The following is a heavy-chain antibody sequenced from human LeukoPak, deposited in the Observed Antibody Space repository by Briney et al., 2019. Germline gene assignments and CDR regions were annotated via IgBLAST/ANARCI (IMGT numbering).Heavy chain of an antibody. CDR2: ISGSGGST. CDR1: GFTFSFYA. D-gene: IGHD4-23*01. J-gene: IGHJ4*02. CDR3: AKLSLVHLVTSPKNYFDS. Sequence: GGSLRLSCAASGFTFSFYAMNWVRQAPGKGLEWVSSISGSGGSTYYADSVRGRFTISRDNSKNTLYLQMNSLRAEDTAVYYCAKLSLVHLVTSPKNYFDSWGPGTVVTVSS. V-gene: IGHV3-23*01.